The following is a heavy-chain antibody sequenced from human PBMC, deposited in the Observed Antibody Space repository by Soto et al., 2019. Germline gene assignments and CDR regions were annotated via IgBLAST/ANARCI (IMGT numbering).Heavy chain of an antibody. V-gene: IGHV4-59*08. CDR3: ARGSTWYSSSWYRY. J-gene: IGHJ4*02. CDR2: IYNSGST. Sequence: QVQLQESGPGLVKPSETLSLTCTVSGGSISSYYWSWIRQPPGKGLEWIGYIYNSGSTNYNPSLKSRVTRSVDTSKNQFSLKLSSVTAADTAVYYCARGSTWYSSSWYRYWGQGTLVTVSS. D-gene: IGHD6-13*01. CDR1: GGSISSYY.